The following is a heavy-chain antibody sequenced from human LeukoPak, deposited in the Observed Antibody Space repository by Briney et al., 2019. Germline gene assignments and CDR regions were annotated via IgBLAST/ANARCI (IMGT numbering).Heavy chain of an antibody. D-gene: IGHD3-16*01. CDR2: ISYDGSNK. Sequence: GGSLRLSCAASGFIFSSYAMSWVRQAPGKGLEWVAVISYDGSNKYYADSVKGRFTISRDNSKNTLYLQMNSLRAEDTAVYHCASDLGTRYFDYWGQGILVTVSS. J-gene: IGHJ4*02. CDR3: ASDLGTRYFDY. CDR1: GFIFSSYA. V-gene: IGHV3-30*04.